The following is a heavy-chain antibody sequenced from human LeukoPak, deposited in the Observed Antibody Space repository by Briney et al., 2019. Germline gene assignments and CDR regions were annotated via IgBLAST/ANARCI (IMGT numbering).Heavy chain of an antibody. CDR1: GGSISSSSYY. CDR3: ARMNYYGSGMAY. V-gene: IGHV4-39*07. J-gene: IGHJ4*02. D-gene: IGHD3-10*01. CDR2: IYYSGST. Sequence: SETLSLTCTVSGGSISSSSYYWGWIRQPPGRGLEWIGSIYYSGSTNYNPSLKSRVTISVDKSKTQFSLKLSSVTAADTAVYYCARMNYYGSGMAYWGQGTLVTVSS.